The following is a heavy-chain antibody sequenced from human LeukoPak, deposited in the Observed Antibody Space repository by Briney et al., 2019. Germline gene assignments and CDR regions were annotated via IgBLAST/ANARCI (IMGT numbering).Heavy chain of an antibody. CDR1: GFTFYTYG. CDR3: AQMGGHCSGGSCYGAFDT. CDR2: ISYEGSNE. D-gene: IGHD2-15*01. V-gene: IGHV3-30*03. Sequence: GGSLRLSCAASGFTFYTYGMHWVRQAPGKGLEWVAVISYEGSNEYYADSVKGRFTISRDNSKNTLYLQMNSLRAEDTAVYYCAQMGGHCSGGSCYGAFDTWGQGTMVTVFS. J-gene: IGHJ3*02.